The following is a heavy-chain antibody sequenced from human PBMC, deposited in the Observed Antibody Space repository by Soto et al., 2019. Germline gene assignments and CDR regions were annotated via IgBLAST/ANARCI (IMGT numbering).Heavy chain of an antibody. V-gene: IGHV1-69*04. D-gene: IGHD2-2*01. CDR3: AKDGGPVYCNSPGCSAKHFDY. Sequence: ASVKVSCKASGGTFSTYTITWVRQAPGQGLEWMGRIIPIIGIINYAQKFQGRVTITADKFTGTAYMELTRLRHEDTAVYYCAKDGGPVYCNSPGCSAKHFDYWGQGTLVTVSS. CDR1: GGTFSTYT. CDR2: IIPIIGII. J-gene: IGHJ4*02.